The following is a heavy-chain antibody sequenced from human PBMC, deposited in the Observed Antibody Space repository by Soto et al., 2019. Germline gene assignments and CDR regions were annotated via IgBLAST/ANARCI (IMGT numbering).Heavy chain of an antibody. Sequence: SETLSLTCTVSGGSISSSSYYWGWIRQPPGKGLEWIGSIYYSGSTYYNTSLKSRVTISVDTSKNQFSLKLSSVTAADTAVYYCARLAVADDNWGQGTLVTVSS. CDR2: IYYSGST. V-gene: IGHV4-39*01. D-gene: IGHD6-19*01. CDR1: GGSISSSSYY. CDR3: ARLAVADDN. J-gene: IGHJ4*02.